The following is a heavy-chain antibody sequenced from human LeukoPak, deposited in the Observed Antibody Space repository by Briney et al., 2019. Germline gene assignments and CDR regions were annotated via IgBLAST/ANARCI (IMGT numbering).Heavy chain of an antibody. Sequence: GGSLRLSCAASGFTFSSHWMSWVRQAPGKGLEWVANIKQDGSEKYYVDSVKGRFTISRDNAKNSLYLQMNSLRAEDTAVYYCARGDLGDRYWGQGTLVTVSS. CDR3: ARGDLGDRY. CDR2: IKQDGSEK. CDR1: GFTFSSHW. D-gene: IGHD3-16*01. J-gene: IGHJ4*02. V-gene: IGHV3-7*01.